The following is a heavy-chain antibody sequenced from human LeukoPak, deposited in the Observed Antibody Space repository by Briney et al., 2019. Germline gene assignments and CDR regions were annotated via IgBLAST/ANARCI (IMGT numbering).Heavy chain of an antibody. CDR1: GFTFSSYA. Sequence: GGSLRLSCAASGFTFSSYAMSWVRQAPGKGLEWVSAISGSGGSTYYADSVEGRFTISRDSSKNTLYLQMNSLRAEDTAVYYCAKVIAMVVTPLDAFDIWGQGTMVTVSS. CDR2: ISGSGGST. D-gene: IGHD4-23*01. J-gene: IGHJ3*02. CDR3: AKVIAMVVTPLDAFDI. V-gene: IGHV3-23*01.